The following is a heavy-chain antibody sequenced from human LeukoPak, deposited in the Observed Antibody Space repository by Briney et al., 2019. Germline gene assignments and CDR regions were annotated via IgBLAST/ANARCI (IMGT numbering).Heavy chain of an antibody. CDR1: GFTFSSYS. D-gene: IGHD6-6*01. J-gene: IGHJ6*03. Sequence: GGSLRLSCAASGFTFSSYSTNWVRQAPGKGLEWVSYISSSSSTIYYADSVKGRFTISRDNAKNSLYLQMNSLRAEDTAVYYCAREGSSSSVRNYYYYYMDVWGKGTTVTVSS. V-gene: IGHV3-48*04. CDR3: AREGSSSSVRNYYYYYMDV. CDR2: ISSSSSTI.